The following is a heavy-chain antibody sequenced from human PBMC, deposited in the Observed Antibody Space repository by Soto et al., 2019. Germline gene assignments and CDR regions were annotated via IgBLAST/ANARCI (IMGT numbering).Heavy chain of an antibody. V-gene: IGHV4-34*01. CDR1: GGSFSGHF. D-gene: IGHD3-9*01. CDR2: VDDGGNT. J-gene: IGHJ4*02. CDR3: ARVAQFDILTGYYPFDY. Sequence: QVQLQQWGAGLLKPSETLSLTCGVYGGSFSGHFWSWVRQPPGKGLEWIGEVDDGGNTNSNPSLKSLVTISLDTSKNQFSLNLNSVTAADTAMYYCARVAQFDILTGYYPFDYWGQGTLVTVSS.